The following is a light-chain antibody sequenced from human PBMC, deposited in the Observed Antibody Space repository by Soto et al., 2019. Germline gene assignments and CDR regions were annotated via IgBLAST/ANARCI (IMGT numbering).Light chain of an antibody. J-gene: IGKJ1*01. CDR2: DAS. CDR3: QQYNSYSWT. CDR1: QSISSW. V-gene: IGKV1-5*01. Sequence: DIQMTQSPSTLSASVGDRVTITCRASQSISSWLAWYQQKPGKAPKFLIYDASSLESGVPSRFSGSGSGTEFTPTISSLQPDDFATYYCQQYNSYSWTFGQGTKVDIK.